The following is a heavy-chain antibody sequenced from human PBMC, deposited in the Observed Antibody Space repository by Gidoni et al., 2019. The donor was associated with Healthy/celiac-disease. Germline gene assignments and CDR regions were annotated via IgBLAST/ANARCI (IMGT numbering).Heavy chain of an antibody. D-gene: IGHD2-21*01. J-gene: IGHJ4*02. CDR1: GYSFTSYW. CDR3: ARHLPDCGGDCALDY. Sequence: EVQLVQSGAEVKKPGESLKISCKGSGYSFTSYWIGWVRQMPGKGLEWMGIIYPGYSDTRYSPSFQVQVTISADKSISTAYLQWSSLKASDTAMYYCARHLPDCGGDCALDYWGQGTLVTVSS. V-gene: IGHV5-51*01. CDR2: IYPGYSDT.